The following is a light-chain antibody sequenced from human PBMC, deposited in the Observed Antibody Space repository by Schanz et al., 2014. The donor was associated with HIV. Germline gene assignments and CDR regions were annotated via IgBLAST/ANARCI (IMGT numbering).Light chain of an antibody. J-gene: IGLJ2*01. V-gene: IGLV4-69*02. CDR1: SGHRTYA. CDR3: ETWDSNTRV. Sequence: QPVLTQSPSASASLGASVKLTCTLASGHRTYAIAWHQQQPEKGPRYLMNLNSDGSHSKGDGIPDRFSGSSSGADRYLTISNLQSEDEADYYCETWDSNTRVFGGGTKLTVL. CDR2: LNSDGSH.